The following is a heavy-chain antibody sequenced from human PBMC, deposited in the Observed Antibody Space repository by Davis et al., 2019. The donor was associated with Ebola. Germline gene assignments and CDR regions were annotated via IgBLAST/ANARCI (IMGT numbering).Heavy chain of an antibody. D-gene: IGHD4-17*01. CDR3: TRHLAADYGDYEDWFDP. V-gene: IGHV3-23*01. J-gene: IGHJ5*02. CDR1: GFTFSSYA. CDR2: ISGSGGST. Sequence: GESLKISCAASGFTFSSYAMSWVRQAPGKGLEWVSAISGSGGSTYYADSVKGRFTISRDNSKNTLYLQMNSLKTEDTAVYYCTRHLAADYGDYEDWFDPWGQGTLVTVSS.